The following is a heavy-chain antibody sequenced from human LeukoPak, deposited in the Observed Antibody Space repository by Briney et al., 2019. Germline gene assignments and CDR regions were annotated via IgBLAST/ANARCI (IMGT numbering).Heavy chain of an antibody. CDR2: IYYSGST. Sequence: PSETLSLTCTVSGGSISSYYWSWIRQPPGKGLEWIGYIYYSGSTNYNPSLKSRVTISVDTSKKQFSLKLSSVTAADTAVYYCARGIYCSGGRCSDYWGQGTLVTVSS. V-gene: IGHV4-59*01. D-gene: IGHD2-15*01. J-gene: IGHJ4*02. CDR1: GGSISSYY. CDR3: ARGIYCSGGRCSDY.